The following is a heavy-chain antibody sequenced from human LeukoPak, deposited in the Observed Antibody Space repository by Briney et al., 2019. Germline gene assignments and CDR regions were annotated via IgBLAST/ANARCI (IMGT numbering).Heavy chain of an antibody. V-gene: IGHV3-30*04. D-gene: IGHD5-18*01. Sequence: QPGRSLRLSCAASGFTFSSYAMHWVRQAPDKGLEWVAVISYDGSNKYYADSVKGRFTISRDNSKNTLYLQMNSLRAEDTAVYYCARESGYSYGYNFDYWGQGTLVTVSS. CDR2: ISYDGSNK. CDR1: GFTFSSYA. CDR3: ARESGYSYGYNFDY. J-gene: IGHJ4*02.